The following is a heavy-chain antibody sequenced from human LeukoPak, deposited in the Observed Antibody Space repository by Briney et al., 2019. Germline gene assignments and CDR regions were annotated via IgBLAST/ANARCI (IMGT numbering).Heavy chain of an antibody. CDR1: GYTFTSYG. J-gene: IGHJ4*02. D-gene: IGHD6-19*01. Sequence: GASVKVSCKASGYTFTSYGMSWVRQAPGQGLEWMGWISAYNGNTNYAQKLQGRVTMTTDTSTSTAYMELRSLRSDDTAGYYCARELDSGCFDYWGQGTLVTVSS. V-gene: IGHV1-18*01. CDR2: ISAYNGNT. CDR3: ARELDSGCFDY.